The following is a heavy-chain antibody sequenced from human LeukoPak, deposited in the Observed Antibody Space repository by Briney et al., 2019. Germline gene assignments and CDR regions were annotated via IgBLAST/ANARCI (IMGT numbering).Heavy chain of an antibody. D-gene: IGHD2-2*01. CDR3: ASQIRTRWYFDL. Sequence: SGTLSLTCTVSGGSINSYYWSWIRQPAGKGLEWIGRIYTSGSTNYNPSLKSRVTMSVDTSKNQFSLKLSSVTAADTAVYYCASQIRTRWYFDLWGRGTLVTVSS. J-gene: IGHJ2*01. V-gene: IGHV4-4*07. CDR1: GGSINSYY. CDR2: IYTSGST.